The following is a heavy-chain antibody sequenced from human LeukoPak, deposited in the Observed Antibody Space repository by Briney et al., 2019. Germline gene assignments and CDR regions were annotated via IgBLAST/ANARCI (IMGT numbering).Heavy chain of an antibody. CDR3: ARDRFLSGTVHNDAFDI. Sequence: SETLSLTCTVSGGSISSYYWSWIRQPPGKGLEWIGYIYYSGGTNYNPSLKSRVTISVDTSKNQFSLKLSSVTAADTAVYYCARDRFLSGTVHNDAFDIWGQGTMVTVSS. D-gene: IGHD1-1*01. CDR2: IYYSGGT. V-gene: IGHV4-59*01. J-gene: IGHJ3*02. CDR1: GGSISSYY.